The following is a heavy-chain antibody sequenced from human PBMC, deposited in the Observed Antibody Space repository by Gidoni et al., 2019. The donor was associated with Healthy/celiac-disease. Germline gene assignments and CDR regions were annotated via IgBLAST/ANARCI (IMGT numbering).Heavy chain of an antibody. J-gene: IGHJ5*02. V-gene: IGHV4-31*03. CDR2: IYYSGST. CDR3: ARGDPGARYYGSGSYFGNWFDP. Sequence: QVQLQESGPGLVKPSQTLSLTCTVSGGSISSGGYYWSWIRQHPGKGLEWIGYIYYSGSTYYNPSLKSRVTISVDTSKNQFSLKLSSVTAADTAVYYCARGDPGARYYGSGSYFGNWFDPWGQGTLVTVSS. D-gene: IGHD3-10*01. CDR1: GGSISSGGYY.